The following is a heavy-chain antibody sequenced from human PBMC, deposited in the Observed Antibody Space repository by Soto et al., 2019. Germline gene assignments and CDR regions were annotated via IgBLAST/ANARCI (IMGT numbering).Heavy chain of an antibody. Sequence: GESLKISCKGSGYTFTSYWIGWVRQMPGKGLEWMGIIYPADSDTRYSPSFQGQVTISADNSISTGYLQWSSLEASDTTIYYCARCSGGNRHYYVGGYFDYWGQGTLVTVSS. CDR1: GYTFTSYW. D-gene: IGHD3-22*01. CDR2: IYPADSDT. V-gene: IGHV5-51*01. CDR3: ARCSGGNRHYYVGGYFDY. J-gene: IGHJ4*01.